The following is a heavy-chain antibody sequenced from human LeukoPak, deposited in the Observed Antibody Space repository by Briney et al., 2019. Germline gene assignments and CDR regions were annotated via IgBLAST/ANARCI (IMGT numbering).Heavy chain of an antibody. J-gene: IGHJ3*02. CDR3: ARARSTMIVVVDDAFDI. D-gene: IGHD3-22*01. Sequence: PGGSLRLSCAAPGFTFSSYWMSWVRQAPGKGLEWVANIKQDGSEKYYVDSVKGRFTISRDNAKNSLYLQMNSLRAEDTAVYYCARARSTMIVVVDDAFDIWGQGTMVTVSS. CDR1: GFTFSSYW. V-gene: IGHV3-7*01. CDR2: IKQDGSEK.